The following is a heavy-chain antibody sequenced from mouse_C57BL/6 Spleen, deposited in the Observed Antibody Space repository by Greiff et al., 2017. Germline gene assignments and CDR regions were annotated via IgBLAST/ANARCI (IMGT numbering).Heavy chain of an antibody. CDR3: ARSDGSSWYFDV. D-gene: IGHD1-1*01. CDR1: GYSITSDY. V-gene: IGHV3-8*01. Sequence: VQLKESGPGLAKPSQTLSLTCSVTGYSITSDYWNWIRKFPGNKLEYMGYISYSGSTYYNPSLKSRISITRDTSKNQYYLQLNSVTNEDTATYDGARSDGSSWYFDVWGTGTTVTVSS. J-gene: IGHJ1*03. CDR2: ISYSGST.